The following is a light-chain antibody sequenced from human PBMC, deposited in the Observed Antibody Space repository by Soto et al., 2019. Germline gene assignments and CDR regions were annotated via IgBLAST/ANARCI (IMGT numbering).Light chain of an antibody. V-gene: IGKV3-20*01. J-gene: IGKJ1*01. CDR3: QQYGSSPQT. Sequence: EKVLRQRQGTLSVSAGERATLSCMANQSVSSYLAWYQQKPGQAPRLLIYDASNRATGIPARFSGSGSGTDFPLTISRLEPEDFPVYYCQQYGSSPQTFGQGTNVDNK. CDR2: DAS. CDR1: QSVSSY.